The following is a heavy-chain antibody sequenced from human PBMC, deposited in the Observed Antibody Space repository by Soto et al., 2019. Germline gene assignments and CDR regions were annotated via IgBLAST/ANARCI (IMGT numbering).Heavy chain of an antibody. CDR2: INVGRGNL. D-gene: IGHD7-27*01. J-gene: IGHJ4*02. Sequence: SVKVSCKASGGSFSNYAIHWVRQAPGQGLEWMGWINVGRGNLKYSERFQGSFFMTKDTSANTAFLELTNLKSEDTAVYFCAGDQDDYRANWGRFEYWGQGTPVTVSS. V-gene: IGHV1-3*01. CDR3: AGDQDDYRANWGRFEY. CDR1: GGSFSNYA.